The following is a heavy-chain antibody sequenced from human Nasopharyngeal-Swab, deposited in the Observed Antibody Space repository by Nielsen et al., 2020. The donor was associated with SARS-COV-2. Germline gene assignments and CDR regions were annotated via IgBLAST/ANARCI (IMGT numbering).Heavy chain of an antibody. CDR3: AREEGITIFGVVLNNYYYGMDV. D-gene: IGHD3-3*01. Sequence: ASVKVSCKASGYTFTDYYMHWVRQAPGQGLEWMGWINPNSGGTNYAQKFQGRVTMTRDTSISTAYMELSRLRSDDTAVYYCAREEGITIFGVVLNNYYYGMDVWGQGTTVTVSS. CDR1: GYTFTDYY. CDR2: INPNSGGT. J-gene: IGHJ6*02. V-gene: IGHV1-2*02.